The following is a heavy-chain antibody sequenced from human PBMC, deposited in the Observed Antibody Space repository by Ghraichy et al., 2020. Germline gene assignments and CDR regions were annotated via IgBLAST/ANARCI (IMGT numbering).Heavy chain of an antibody. V-gene: IGHV4-61*01. Sequence: SQTRSLTCTVSGGSVSSGSYYWSWIRQPPGKGLEWIGYIYYSGSTNYNPSLKSRVTISVDTSKNQFSLKLSSVTAADTAVYYCERGHDILTGYYKSTNFDYWGQGTLVTVSS. CDR2: IYYSGST. CDR1: GGSVSSGSYY. D-gene: IGHD3-9*01. CDR3: ERGHDILTGYYKSTNFDY. J-gene: IGHJ4*02.